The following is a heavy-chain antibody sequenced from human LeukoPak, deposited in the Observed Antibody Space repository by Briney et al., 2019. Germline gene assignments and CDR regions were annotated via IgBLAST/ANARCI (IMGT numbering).Heavy chain of an antibody. V-gene: IGHV3-73*01. CDR1: GFTFSGSA. CDR2: IRSKANSYAT. D-gene: IGHD2-15*01. CDR3: TSRSLGYCSGGSCYYGMDV. Sequence: GGSLNLSCAASGFTFSGSAMHWVRQASGKGLEWVGRIRSKANSYATAYAASVKGRFTISRDDSKNTAYLQMNSLKTEDTAVYYCTSRSLGYCSGGSCYYGMDVWGQGTTVTVSS. J-gene: IGHJ6*02.